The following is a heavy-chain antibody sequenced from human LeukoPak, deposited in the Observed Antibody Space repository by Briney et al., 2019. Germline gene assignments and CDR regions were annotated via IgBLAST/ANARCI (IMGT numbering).Heavy chain of an antibody. CDR3: AREEGIYDYVWGSYRYTWIGY. CDR1: GFTFSSYS. Sequence: GGSLRLSCAASGFTFSSYSMNWVRQAPGKGLEWVSSISSSSSYIYYADSVKGRFTISRDNAKNSLYLQMNSLRAEDTAVYYCAREEGIYDYVWGSYRYTWIGYWGQGTLVTVSS. V-gene: IGHV3-21*01. CDR2: ISSSSSYI. J-gene: IGHJ4*02. D-gene: IGHD3-16*02.